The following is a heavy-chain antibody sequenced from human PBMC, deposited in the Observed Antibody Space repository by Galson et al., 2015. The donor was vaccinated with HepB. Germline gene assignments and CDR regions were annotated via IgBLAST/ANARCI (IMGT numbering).Heavy chain of an antibody. J-gene: IGHJ4*02. CDR2: ISGSGGST. D-gene: IGHD3-3*01. CDR1: GFTFSSYA. Sequence: SLRLSCAASGFTFSSYAMHWVRQAPGKGLEWVSAISGSGGSTYYADSVKGRFTISRDNSKNTLYLRMNSLRAEDTAVYYCANSLHRGTDSDCWRGYYPISPFDYWAREPWSPSPQ. CDR3: ANSLHRGTDSDCWRGYYPISPFDY. V-gene: IGHV3-23*01.